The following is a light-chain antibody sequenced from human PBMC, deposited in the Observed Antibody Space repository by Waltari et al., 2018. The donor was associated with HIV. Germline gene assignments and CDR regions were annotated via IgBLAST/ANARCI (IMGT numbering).Light chain of an antibody. V-gene: IGLV1-47*01. CDR3: AAWDDSLSGLYV. J-gene: IGLJ1*01. CDR1: SSNIGGNF. CDR2: RDT. Sequence: QSVLTQPPSASGTPGQRVTISCSGSSSNIGGNFVYWYPQLPGTAPKLLIYRDTQRPSGVPDRFSGSKSGTSASLAINGLRSEDEADYYCAAWDDSLSGLYVFGTGTKVTVL.